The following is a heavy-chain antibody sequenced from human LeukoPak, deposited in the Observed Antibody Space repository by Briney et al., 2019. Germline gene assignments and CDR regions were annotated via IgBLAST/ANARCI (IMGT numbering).Heavy chain of an antibody. D-gene: IGHD4-17*01. CDR2: IIPIFGTA. Sequence: GSSVKVSCKASGGTFSSYAISWVRQAPRQGLEWMGGIIPIFGTANYAQKFQGRVTITADESTSTAYMELSSLRSEDTAVYYCARAHDGDGLDYYYMDVWGKGTTVTVSS. V-gene: IGHV1-69*01. CDR3: ARAHDGDGLDYYYMDV. J-gene: IGHJ6*03. CDR1: GGTFSSYA.